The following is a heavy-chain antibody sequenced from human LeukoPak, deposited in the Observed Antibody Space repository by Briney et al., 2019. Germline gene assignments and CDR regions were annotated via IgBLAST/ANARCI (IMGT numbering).Heavy chain of an antibody. V-gene: IGHV5-51*01. J-gene: IGHJ4*02. Sequence: GESLQISCQGSGYSFTSYWIGWVRQMPGKGLEWMGIIYPGDSDTRYSPSFQGQVTISADKSISTAYLQWSGLKASDTAMYYCASHSTVTTPSDYWGQGTLVTVSS. D-gene: IGHD4-17*01. CDR2: IYPGDSDT. CDR1: GYSFTSYW. CDR3: ASHSTVTTPSDY.